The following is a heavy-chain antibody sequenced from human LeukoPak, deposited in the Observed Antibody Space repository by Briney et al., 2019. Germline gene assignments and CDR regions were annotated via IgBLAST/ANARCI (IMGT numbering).Heavy chain of an antibody. CDR2: ISYDGSNK. CDR3: AKEVRVLLCFGELFLDY. Sequence: GGSLRLSCAASGFTFSSYGMHWVRKAPGKGLEWVAVISYDGSNKYYADSVKGRFTISRDNSKNTLYLQMKSLRAEDTAVYYCAKEVRVLLCFGELFLDYWGQGTLVTVSS. V-gene: IGHV3-30*18. J-gene: IGHJ4*02. CDR1: GFTFSSYG. D-gene: IGHD3-10*01.